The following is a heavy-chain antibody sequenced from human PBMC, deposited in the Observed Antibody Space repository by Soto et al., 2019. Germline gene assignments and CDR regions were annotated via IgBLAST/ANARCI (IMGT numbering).Heavy chain of an antibody. Sequence: SETLSLTCTVSGGSICSSSSYWGWIRQSPGKGLEWIGNIYYNGSTYCNPSLKSRVTISVDTSKNQFSLKLSSVTAADTAVYYCAREFIAVAGFDAFDIWGQGTMLTVSS. V-gene: IGHV4-39*01. J-gene: IGHJ3*02. CDR2: IYYNGST. CDR3: AREFIAVAGFDAFDI. D-gene: IGHD6-19*01. CDR1: GGSICSSSSY.